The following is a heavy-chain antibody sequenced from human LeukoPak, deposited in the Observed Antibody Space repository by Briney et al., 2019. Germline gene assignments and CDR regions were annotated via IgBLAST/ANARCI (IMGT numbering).Heavy chain of an antibody. CDR2: ISAYNGNT. CDR1: GYTFTSYG. D-gene: IGHD6-6*01. Sequence: ASVKVSCKASGYTFTSYGISWVRQAPGQGLEWMGWISAYNGNTNYAQKLQGRVTMTTDTSTSTAYMELRSLRSDDTAVYYCARFQLRERLVDLGFDRHFDYWGQGTLVTVSS. CDR3: ARFQLRERLVDLGFDRHFDY. J-gene: IGHJ4*02. V-gene: IGHV1-18*01.